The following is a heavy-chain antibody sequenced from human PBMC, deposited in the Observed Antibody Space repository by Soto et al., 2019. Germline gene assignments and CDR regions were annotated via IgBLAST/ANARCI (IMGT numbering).Heavy chain of an antibody. V-gene: IGHV4-59*01. D-gene: IGHD5-18*01. Sequence: PSETLSLTCTVSGGSLSSYYWSWIRRPPGMGLEWIASIFYSGTTNYNSSLKSRVTISIDTSKNQFSLKFNSVTAADTAVYYCAREGYNFGPFDYWGQGALVTVSS. J-gene: IGHJ4*02. CDR3: AREGYNFGPFDY. CDR2: IFYSGTT. CDR1: GGSLSSYY.